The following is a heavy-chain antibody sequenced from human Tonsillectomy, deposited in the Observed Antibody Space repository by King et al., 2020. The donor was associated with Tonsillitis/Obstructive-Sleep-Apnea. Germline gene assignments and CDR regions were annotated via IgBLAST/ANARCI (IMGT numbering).Heavy chain of an antibody. Sequence: VPLQESGPGLVKPSGTLSLTCAVSGGSISSNNWWSWVRQSPGKGLEWLGEIYHSGSTNYNPSLKSRVTISIDKSKNQFSLKLSSVTAADTAVYYCATIKNVASAGLVDYWGQGTLVTVSS. CDR3: ATIKNVASAGLVDY. J-gene: IGHJ4*02. CDR1: GGSISSNNW. D-gene: IGHD6-13*01. V-gene: IGHV4-4*02. CDR2: IYHSGST.